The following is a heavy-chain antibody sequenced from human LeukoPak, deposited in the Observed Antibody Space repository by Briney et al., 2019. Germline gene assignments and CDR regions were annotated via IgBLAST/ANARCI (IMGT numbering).Heavy chain of an antibody. CDR3: ARAVAGTMVIDY. V-gene: IGHV3-21*01. Sequence: GGSLRLSCAASGFTFSSNVMHWVRQAPGKGLEWVSSISSSSRYIYYADSVKGRFTISRDNAKNSLYLQMNSLRAEDTAVYYCARAVAGTMVIDYWGQGTLVTVSS. CDR1: GFTFSSNV. J-gene: IGHJ4*02. D-gene: IGHD6-19*01. CDR2: ISSSSRYI.